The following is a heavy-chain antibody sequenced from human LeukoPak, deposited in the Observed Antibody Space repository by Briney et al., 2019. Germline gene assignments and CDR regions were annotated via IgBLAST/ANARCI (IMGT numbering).Heavy chain of an antibody. CDR1: SGSISTYY. D-gene: IGHD3-22*01. CDR3: ARAPRGESDAASGFYGVDV. Sequence: SETLSLTCTVSSGSISTYYWTWIRQPPGKGLEWIGFSHYSGSTNYNPSLKSRVNISLDTSTNQFSLKLNSVTTADTAVYYCARAPRGESDAASGFYGVDVWGQGTTVTVSS. J-gene: IGHJ6*02. CDR2: SHYSGST. V-gene: IGHV4-59*01.